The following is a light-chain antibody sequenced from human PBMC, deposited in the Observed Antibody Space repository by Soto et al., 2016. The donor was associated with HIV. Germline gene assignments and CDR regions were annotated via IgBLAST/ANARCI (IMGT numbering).Light chain of an antibody. CDR3: QQSYSIPLT. CDR2: AAS. Sequence: DIQMTQSPSSLSASIGDRVTITCRASQMINSYLNWYQQKPGKAPKLLIYAASSLQIGVPSRFSGSASGTDFSLTISNLQPEDFANLLLVQQSYSIPLTFGQGTRLEI. J-gene: IGKJ5*01. CDR1: QMINSY. V-gene: IGKV1-39*01.